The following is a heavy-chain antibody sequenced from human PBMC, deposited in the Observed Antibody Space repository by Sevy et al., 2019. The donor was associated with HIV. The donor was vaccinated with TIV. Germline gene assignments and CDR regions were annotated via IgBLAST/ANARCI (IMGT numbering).Heavy chain of an antibody. D-gene: IGHD3-3*01. Sequence: ASVKVSCKASGYTFTSYGISWVRQAPGQGLEWMGWISAYNGNTNYAQKLQGRVTMTTDTSTSTAYMELRSLRSDDTVVYYCARDKYYDFWSGYYEAHYYYYGMDVWGQGTTVTVSS. CDR3: ARDKYYDFWSGYYEAHYYYYGMDV. V-gene: IGHV1-18*01. CDR2: ISAYNGNT. CDR1: GYTFTSYG. J-gene: IGHJ6*02.